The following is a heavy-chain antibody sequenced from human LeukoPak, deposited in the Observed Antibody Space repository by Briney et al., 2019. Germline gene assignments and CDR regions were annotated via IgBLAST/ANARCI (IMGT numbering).Heavy chain of an antibody. Sequence: SETLSLTCAVYGGSFSGYYWSWIRQPPGKGLEWIGEINHSGSTNYNPSLKSRVTISVDTSKNQFSLKLSSVTAADTAVYYCARGRGVIMRWGQGALVTVSS. CDR3: ARGRGVIMR. CDR2: INHSGST. J-gene: IGHJ4*02. D-gene: IGHD3-10*01. V-gene: IGHV4-34*01. CDR1: GGSFSGYY.